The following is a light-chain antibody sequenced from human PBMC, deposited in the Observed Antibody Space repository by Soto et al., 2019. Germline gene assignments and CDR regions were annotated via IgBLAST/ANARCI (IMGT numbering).Light chain of an antibody. Sequence: EVVMTQSPATLSVSPGEGATLSCRASQSVSSNLAWYQQRPGQAPRLLIFGASTRATGIPAMFSGSGSGTEFTLTLSGLQSEDFAVYYCQQYNVWPPWTFGQGTKVEIK. V-gene: IGKV3-15*01. CDR2: GAS. J-gene: IGKJ1*01. CDR3: QQYNVWPPWT. CDR1: QSVSSN.